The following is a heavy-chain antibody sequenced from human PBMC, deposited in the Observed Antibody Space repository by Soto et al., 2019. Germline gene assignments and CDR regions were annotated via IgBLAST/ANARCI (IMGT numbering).Heavy chain of an antibody. V-gene: IGHV6-1*01. D-gene: IGHD3-16*01. CDR3: AGVVWFRGMDV. CDR2: TYYRPKWIH. Sequence: SQTLSLTCDISRDSVSSSSAAWNWIRQSPSRGLEWLGRTYYRPKWIHEYTVSMESRITINPDTSKNQFSLHIYSVTPEDTAVYYCAGVVWFRGMDVWGQGTPVTVSS. J-gene: IGHJ6*02. CDR1: RDSVSSSSAA.